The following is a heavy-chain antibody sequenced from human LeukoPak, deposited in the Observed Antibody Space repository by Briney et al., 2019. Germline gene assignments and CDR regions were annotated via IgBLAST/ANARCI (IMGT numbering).Heavy chain of an antibody. J-gene: IGHJ4*02. D-gene: IGHD4-23*01. CDR2: ISAYNGNT. CDR3: ARVDSYGGNSYFDY. V-gene: IGHV1-18*01. CDR1: GYTFTSYG. Sequence: ASVKVSCKASGYTFTSYGISWVRQAPGQGLEWMGWISAYNGNTNYAQKFQGRVTITADESTSTAYMELSSLRSEDTAVYYCARVDSYGGNSYFDYWGQGTLVTVSS.